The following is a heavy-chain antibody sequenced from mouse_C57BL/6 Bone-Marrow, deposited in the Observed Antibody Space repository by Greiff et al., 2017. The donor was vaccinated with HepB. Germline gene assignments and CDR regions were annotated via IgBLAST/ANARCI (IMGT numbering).Heavy chain of an antibody. J-gene: IGHJ2*01. CDR1: GYPFTRSW. V-gene: IGHV1-72*01. CDR3: ARKPTVVSYFDY. Sequence: QVQLKQPGAELVPPGASVQLSCKASGYPFTRSWMHWVKQRPGRGLEWIGRIAPNRGGTKYNEKVKRKATLTVDKPSSTAYMQLSSLTSEDSAVYYCARKPTVVSYFDYWGQGTTLTVSS. D-gene: IGHD1-1*01. CDR2: IAPNRGGT.